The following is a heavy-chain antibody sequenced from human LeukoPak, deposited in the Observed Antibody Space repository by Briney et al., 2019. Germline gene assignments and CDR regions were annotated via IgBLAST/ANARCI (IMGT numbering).Heavy chain of an antibody. CDR3: AKGNYYERDAFDI. CDR2: ISGSGGST. V-gene: IGHV3-23*01. Sequence: GGSLRLSCAAPGFTFSSYAMSWVRQAPGKGLEWVSVISGSGGSTYYADSVKGRFTISRDNSKNTLYLQMNSLRAEDTAVYYCAKGNYYERDAFDIWGQGTMVTVSS. CDR1: GFTFSSYA. J-gene: IGHJ3*02. D-gene: IGHD3-22*01.